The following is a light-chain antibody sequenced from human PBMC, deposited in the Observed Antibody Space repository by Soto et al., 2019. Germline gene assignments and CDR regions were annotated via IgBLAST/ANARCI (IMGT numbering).Light chain of an antibody. J-gene: IGLJ1*01. CDR1: SSDVGGYNY. CDR2: DVS. Sequence: QSALTQPASVSGSPGQSITISCTGTSSDVGGYNYVSWYQQHPGKAPKLMIYDVSNRPSGVSNRFCGSKSGNTASLTISGLQAEDEADYYCSSYTSSSTPLYVFGTGTKLTVL. V-gene: IGLV2-14*01. CDR3: SSYTSSSTPLYV.